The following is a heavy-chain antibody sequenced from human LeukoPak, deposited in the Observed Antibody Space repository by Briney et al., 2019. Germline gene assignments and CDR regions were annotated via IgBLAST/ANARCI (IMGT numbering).Heavy chain of an antibody. J-gene: IGHJ4*02. Sequence: NPSETLSLTCTVSGGSISSYYWSWIRQPPGKGLEWIGYIYYSGSTNYNPSLKSRVTISVDTSKNQFSLKLSSVTAADTAVYYCARGPPNWGYDYWGPGTLVTVSS. D-gene: IGHD7-27*01. CDR1: GGSISSYY. V-gene: IGHV4-59*01. CDR3: ARGPPNWGYDY. CDR2: IYYSGST.